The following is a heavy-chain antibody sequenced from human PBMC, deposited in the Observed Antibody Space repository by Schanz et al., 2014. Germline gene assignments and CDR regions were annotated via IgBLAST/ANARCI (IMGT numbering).Heavy chain of an antibody. CDR1: GYTFTNYA. CDR3: VRGENVIYDYADYGIDY. Sequence: QVQLVQSGAEVKKPGASVRVSCKASGYTFTNYAVSWVRQAPGQGLEWMGWISAYNGNTIYADKFRGRVTMTTDTTTRTVYMELRGLSSDDTAVYYCVRGENVIYDYADYGIDYWGQGTMVAVSS. CDR2: ISAYNGNT. J-gene: IGHJ4*02. D-gene: IGHD4-17*01. V-gene: IGHV1-18*04.